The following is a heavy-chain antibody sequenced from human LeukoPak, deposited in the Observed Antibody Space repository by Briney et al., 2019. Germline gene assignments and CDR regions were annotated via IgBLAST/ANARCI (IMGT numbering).Heavy chain of an antibody. D-gene: IGHD6-19*01. Sequence: GASVKVSCKASGYTFTSYDINWVRQATGQGLEWMGWMNPDSGNTGYAQKFQGRVTMTRNTSISTAYMELSSLRSEDTAVYYCARGSSGWFQALIYYYYYYMDVWGKGTTVTISS. CDR1: GYTFTSYD. CDR3: ARGSSGWFQALIYYYYYYMDV. CDR2: MNPDSGNT. J-gene: IGHJ6*03. V-gene: IGHV1-8*01.